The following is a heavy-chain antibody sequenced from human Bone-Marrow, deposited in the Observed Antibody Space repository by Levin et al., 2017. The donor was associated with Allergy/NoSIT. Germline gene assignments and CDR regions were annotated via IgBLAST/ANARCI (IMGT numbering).Heavy chain of an antibody. J-gene: IGHJ2*01. V-gene: IGHV4-4*07. D-gene: IGHD2-2*01. Sequence: KASETLSLTCTVSGGSITSDYWSWIRQPAGKGLEWIGRTSTSGSTNYNPSLKSRVTVSVDTSKNQFSLNLSSVTAADTAVYFCTRENQLLYRNFDLWGRGTLVTVSS. CDR2: TSTSGST. CDR3: TRENQLLYRNFDL. CDR1: GGSITSDY.